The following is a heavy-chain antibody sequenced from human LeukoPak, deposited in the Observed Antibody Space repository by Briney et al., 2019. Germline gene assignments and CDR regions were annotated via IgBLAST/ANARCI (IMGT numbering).Heavy chain of an antibody. CDR3: AVGYYYDSSGYPVDY. D-gene: IGHD3-22*01. J-gene: IGHJ4*02. V-gene: IGHV3-11*01. CDR2: ISSSGSTI. Sequence: PGGSLRLSCAASGSTFSDYYMSWIRQAPGKGLEWVSYISSSGSTIYYADSVKGRFTISRDNAKNSLYLQMNSLRAEDTAVYYCAVGYYYDSSGYPVDYWGQGTLVTVSS. CDR1: GSTFSDYY.